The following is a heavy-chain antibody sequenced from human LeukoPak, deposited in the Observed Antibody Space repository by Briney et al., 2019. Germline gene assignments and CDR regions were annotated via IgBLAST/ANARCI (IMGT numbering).Heavy chain of an antibody. Sequence: GASVKVFCKASGYTFIDYYFNWVRQAPGQGLEWMGWISANDGKIHYSERHQGRVTMSTDTVTSTVYMELRSLRSDDTAVYYCARELHVERDDYWGQGTLVTVSS. J-gene: IGHJ4*02. CDR2: ISANDGKI. CDR1: GYTFIDYY. D-gene: IGHD1-1*01. CDR3: ARELHVERDDY. V-gene: IGHV1-18*04.